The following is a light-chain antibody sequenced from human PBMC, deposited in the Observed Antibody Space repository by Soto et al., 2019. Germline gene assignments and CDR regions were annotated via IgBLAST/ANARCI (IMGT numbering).Light chain of an antibody. Sequence: DIQMTQSPSTLSASVGERATLTCRASQSISSWLAWYQQKPGKAPNLLIYDASSLESGIPARFSGSGSGTEFTLTISSLEPDDFAAYYCQHYSSYLYTFGQGTKLEIK. CDR1: QSISSW. CDR3: QHYSSYLYT. J-gene: IGKJ2*01. V-gene: IGKV1-5*01. CDR2: DAS.